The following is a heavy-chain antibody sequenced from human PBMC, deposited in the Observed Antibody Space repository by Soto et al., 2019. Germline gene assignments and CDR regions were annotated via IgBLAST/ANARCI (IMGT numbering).Heavy chain of an antibody. CDR1: GGTFSSYA. V-gene: IGHV1-69*01. CDR2: IIPIFGTA. D-gene: IGHD6-13*01. Sequence: QVQLVQSGAEVKKPGSSVKVSCKASGGTFSSYAISWVRQAPGQGLEWMGGIIPIFGTANYAQKFQGRVTITADESTSTAYMKLSSLRSEDTAVYYCARRGRSGYSSPPDYWGQGTLVTVSS. J-gene: IGHJ4*02. CDR3: ARRGRSGYSSPPDY.